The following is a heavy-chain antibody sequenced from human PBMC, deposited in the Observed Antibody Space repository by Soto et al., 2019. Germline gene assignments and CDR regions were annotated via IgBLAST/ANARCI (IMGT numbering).Heavy chain of an antibody. D-gene: IGHD3-10*01. CDR3: AKDHSMVRGEPDAFDI. CDR1: GFTFSSYA. J-gene: IGHJ3*02. Sequence: GESLRLSCAASGFTFSSYAMSWVRQAPGKGLEWVSAISGSGGSTYYADSVKGRFTISRDNSKNTLYLQMNSLRAEDTAVYYCAKDHSMVRGEPDAFDIWGQGTMVTVSS. CDR2: ISGSGGST. V-gene: IGHV3-23*01.